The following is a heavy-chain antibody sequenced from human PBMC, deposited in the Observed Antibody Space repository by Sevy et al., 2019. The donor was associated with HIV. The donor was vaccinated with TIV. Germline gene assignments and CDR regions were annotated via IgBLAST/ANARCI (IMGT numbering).Heavy chain of an antibody. D-gene: IGHD3-22*01. CDR2: FDPEDGDPEDGET. CDR1: GYSLTKLA. Sequence: ASVKVSCKVSGYSLTKLAIHWVRQAPGKGPEWLGTFDPEDGDPEDGETIYAQKFQDRVIMTEDTSTDTAFMELSSLTSEDTDVYYCATTRDYYDSSGYPFDDWGQGTLVTVSS. J-gene: IGHJ4*02. V-gene: IGHV1-24*01. CDR3: ATTRDYYDSSGYPFDD.